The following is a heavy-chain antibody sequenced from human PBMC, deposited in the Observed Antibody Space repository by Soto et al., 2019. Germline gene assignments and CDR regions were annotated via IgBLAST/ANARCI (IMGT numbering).Heavy chain of an antibody. CDR2: ISSSGSTI. Sequence: GGSLRLSCAASGFTFSSYEMNWVRQAPGKGLEWVSYISSSGSTIYYADSVKGRFTISRDNAKNSLYLQMNSLRAEDTAFYYCAIERSGWYFDYWGQGTLVTVSS. D-gene: IGHD6-19*01. J-gene: IGHJ4*02. CDR3: AIERSGWYFDY. V-gene: IGHV3-48*03. CDR1: GFTFSSYE.